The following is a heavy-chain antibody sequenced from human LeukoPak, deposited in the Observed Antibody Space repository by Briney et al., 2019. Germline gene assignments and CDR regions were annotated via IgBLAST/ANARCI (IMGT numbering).Heavy chain of an antibody. CDR2: INHSGST. D-gene: IGHD6-13*01. V-gene: IGHV4-34*01. Sequence: SEALSLTCAVYGGSFSDYYWSWIRQPPGKGLEWIGEINHSGSTNYNPSLKSRVTISLDTSKNQFSLKLSSVTAADTAVYYCTSGWYPFHHGGQGTLVTVSS. CDR1: GGSFSDYY. CDR3: TSGWYPFHH. J-gene: IGHJ1*01.